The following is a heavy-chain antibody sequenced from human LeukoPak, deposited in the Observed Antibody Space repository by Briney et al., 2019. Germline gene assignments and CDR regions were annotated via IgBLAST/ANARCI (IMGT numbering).Heavy chain of an antibody. V-gene: IGHV4-39*01. J-gene: IGHJ4*02. D-gene: IGHD6-19*01. Sequence: SETLSLTCTVSGGSISSSNHYWGWIRQPPGKGLEWIGTIYYSGTPYYNSSLKTRIAVSVDTSKNQFYLRLTSVTAAHTAVYYCARLPVAGNFDYWGQGTLVTVSS. CDR2: IYYSGTP. CDR1: GGSISSSNHY. CDR3: ARLPVAGNFDY.